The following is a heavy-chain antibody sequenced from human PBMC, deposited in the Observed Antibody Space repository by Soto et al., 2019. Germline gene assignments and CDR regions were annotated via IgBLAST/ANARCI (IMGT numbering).Heavy chain of an antibody. D-gene: IGHD6-13*01. CDR3: AGSFGEAAAGHFDS. CDR2: IYYSGST. V-gene: IGHV4-31*03. J-gene: IGHJ4*02. Sequence: QVQLQESGPGLVKPSQTLSLTCTFSGGSISSGGCYWSWVRQDPGMGLEWIGYIYYSGSTYYNPSLKSRVTISVDTSKNQFSLKSSSVTAADTAAYSCAGSFGEAAAGHFDSWGQGTLVTVSS. CDR1: GGSISSGGCY.